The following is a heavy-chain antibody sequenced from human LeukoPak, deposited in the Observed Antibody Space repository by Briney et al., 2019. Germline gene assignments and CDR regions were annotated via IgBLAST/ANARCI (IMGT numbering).Heavy chain of an antibody. CDR1: GYTFTCYG. CDR3: ARARPDILTGYYPPDY. J-gene: IGHJ4*02. V-gene: IGHV1-18*01. CDR2: ISVYNGST. Sequence: GPSVNLSCNAAGYTFTCYGISWVRQAPGQGLGLMGWISVYNGSTNYAQKLQGRVTMTTDTSTSTAYMELSSLRSDDTAVYYCARARPDILTGYYPPDYWGQGTLVTVSS. D-gene: IGHD3-9*01.